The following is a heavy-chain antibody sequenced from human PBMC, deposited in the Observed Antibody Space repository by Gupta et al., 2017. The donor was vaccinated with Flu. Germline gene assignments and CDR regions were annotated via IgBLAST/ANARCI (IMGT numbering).Heavy chain of an antibody. V-gene: IGHV4-59*08. J-gene: IGHJ3*02. CDR2: IYYSGST. Sequence: WIRQPPGKGLEWIGYIYYSGSTNYNPSLKSRVTISVDTSKNQFSLKLSSVTAADTAVYYCARHSMLWYSSGWDGGSRGDDAFDIWGQGTMVTVSS. D-gene: IGHD6-19*01. CDR3: ARHSMLWYSSGWDGGSRGDDAFDI.